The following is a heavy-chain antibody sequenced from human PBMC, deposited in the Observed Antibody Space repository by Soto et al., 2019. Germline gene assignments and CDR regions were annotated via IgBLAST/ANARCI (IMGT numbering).Heavy chain of an antibody. CDR1: GGSISSYY. D-gene: IGHD6-13*01. V-gene: IGHV4-59*08. J-gene: IGHJ3*02. Sequence: QVQLQESGPGLVKPSETLSLTCTVSGGSISSYYWSWLRQPPGKGLEWIGYIYYSGSTNYNPSLKSRVTISVDTSKNQFSLKLSSVTAADTAVYYCARRYSSAFDIWGQGTMVTVSS. CDR2: IYYSGST. CDR3: ARRYSSAFDI.